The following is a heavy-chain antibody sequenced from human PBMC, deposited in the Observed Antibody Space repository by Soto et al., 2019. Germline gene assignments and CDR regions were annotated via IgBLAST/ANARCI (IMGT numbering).Heavy chain of an antibody. Sequence: EVQLVESGGGLVQPGRSLRLSCAASGFTFDDYAMHWVRQAPGKGLEWVSGISWNSGSIGYADSVKGRFTISRDNAKNSXHMQMNSLRAEDTALYYCAKDLVGSYSYGYGYYFDYWGQGTLVTVSS. D-gene: IGHD5-18*01. CDR2: ISWNSGSI. J-gene: IGHJ4*02. CDR3: AKDLVGSYSYGYGYYFDY. V-gene: IGHV3-9*01. CDR1: GFTFDDYA.